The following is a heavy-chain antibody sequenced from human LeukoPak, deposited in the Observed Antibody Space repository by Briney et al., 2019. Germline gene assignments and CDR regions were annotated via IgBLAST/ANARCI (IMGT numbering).Heavy chain of an antibody. V-gene: IGHV3-48*04. CDR1: GFTFSSYS. J-gene: IGHJ4*02. CDR3: ASTFYDYVWGSAYYFDY. CDR2: ISSSSSTI. D-gene: IGHD3-16*01. Sequence: GGSLRLSCAASGFTFSSYSMNWVRQAPGKGLEWVSYISSSSSTIYYADSVKGRFTISRDNAKNSLYLQMNSLRAEDTAVYYCASTFYDYVWGSAYYFDYWGQGTLVTVSS.